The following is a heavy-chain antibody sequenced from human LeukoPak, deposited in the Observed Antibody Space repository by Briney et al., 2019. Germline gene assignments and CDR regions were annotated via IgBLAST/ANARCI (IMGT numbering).Heavy chain of an antibody. J-gene: IGHJ2*01. CDR3: ARAFRARYFDL. D-gene: IGHD2/OR15-2a*01. V-gene: IGHV4-39*01. CDR1: GGSITTSSYY. Sequence: SETLSLTCTVSGGSITTSSYYWGWIRQPPGKGLEWIGIIYYSGSTYYNPSLKGRITISVDTAKNQFSLKLSSVTAADTAVYYCARAFRARYFDLWGRGTLVTVSS. CDR2: IYYSGST.